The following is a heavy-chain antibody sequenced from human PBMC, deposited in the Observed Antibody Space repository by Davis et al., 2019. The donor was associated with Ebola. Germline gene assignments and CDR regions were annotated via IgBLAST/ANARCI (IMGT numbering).Heavy chain of an antibody. CDR2: ISGGYT. CDR3: ARDPGIAVAGSYYFDY. CDR1: GFSFTSYS. J-gene: IGHJ4*02. D-gene: IGHD6-19*01. Sequence: GGSLRLSCAASGFSFTSYSMNWVRQAPGKGLEWVAYISGGYTYYAESVKGRFTISRDNAKNSLYLQMNSLRAEDTAVYYCARDPGIAVAGSYYFDYWGQGTLVTVSS. V-gene: IGHV3-21*05.